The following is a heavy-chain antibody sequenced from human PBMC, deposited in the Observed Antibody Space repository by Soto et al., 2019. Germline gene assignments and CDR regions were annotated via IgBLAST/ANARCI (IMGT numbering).Heavy chain of an antibody. J-gene: IGHJ6*02. V-gene: IGHV1-69*12. Sequence: QVQLVQSGAEVKKPGSSVKVSCKASGGTFSSYAISWVRQAPGQGLEWMGGIIPIFGTANYAQKFQGRVTITADESTRTAYMELSSLRSEDTAVYYCARGRNSSGYFYYYYGMAVWGQGTTVTVSS. D-gene: IGHD3-22*01. CDR3: ARGRNSSGYFYYYYGMAV. CDR2: IIPIFGTA. CDR1: GGTFSSYA.